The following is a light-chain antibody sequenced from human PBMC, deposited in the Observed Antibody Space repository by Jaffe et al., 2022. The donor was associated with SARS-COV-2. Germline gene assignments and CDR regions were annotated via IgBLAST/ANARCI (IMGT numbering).Light chain of an antibody. Sequence: DIQMTQSPSSLSASVGDRVTITCQASQGISNFLNWYQQKPGKAPKLLIFDASNLETGVPSRFSGSESGTDFTFTISSLQPEDIATYYCQQYDNLPYTFGQGTKLEIK. CDR1: QGISNF. CDR3: QQYDNLPYT. V-gene: IGKV1-33*01. CDR2: DAS. J-gene: IGKJ2*01.